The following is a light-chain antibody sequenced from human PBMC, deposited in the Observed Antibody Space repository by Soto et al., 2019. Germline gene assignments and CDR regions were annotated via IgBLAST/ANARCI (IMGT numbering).Light chain of an antibody. Sequence: EIVMTQSPATLSVSPGERATLSCRASQSVSSNLAWHQQKPGQAPRLLIYSASTRATGTPARFSGSGSGTEFTLTISSLLSEDIAVYYCQQYDTWPITFGQGTRLEIK. V-gene: IGKV3-15*01. CDR1: QSVSSN. CDR3: QQYDTWPIT. J-gene: IGKJ5*01. CDR2: SAS.